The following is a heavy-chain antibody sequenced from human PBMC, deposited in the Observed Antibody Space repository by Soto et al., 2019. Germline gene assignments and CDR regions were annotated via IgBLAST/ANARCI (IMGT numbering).Heavy chain of an antibody. D-gene: IGHD6-25*01. CDR1: GFTFSTYW. Sequence: EVQLVESGGGLVQPGGSLRLSCAASGFTFSTYWMHWVRQVPGKGLVWVSRINSDGSTTSYADSVKGRFTISRDNAKNTLVPQMNSLRAEGTAVSYGAGGAATLLAWGHGTLVTVSS. V-gene: IGHV3-74*01. CDR2: INSDGSTT. CDR3: AGGAATLLA. J-gene: IGHJ5*01.